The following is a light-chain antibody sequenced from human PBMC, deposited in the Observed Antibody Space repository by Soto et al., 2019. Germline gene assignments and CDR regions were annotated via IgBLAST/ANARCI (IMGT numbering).Light chain of an antibody. CDR3: KKNNRYPWT. CDR2: MAS. CDR1: QSVSTW. V-gene: IGKV1-5*03. Sequence: DIPMTQSPSTLYAALGDRVRLTCRASQSVSTWLAWYQQKPGKANQVLISMASTLESGVPSRFSGSGSGTEFTLTISSLQPDELATYYCKKNNRYPWTVGNGNKVDIK. J-gene: IGKJ1*01.